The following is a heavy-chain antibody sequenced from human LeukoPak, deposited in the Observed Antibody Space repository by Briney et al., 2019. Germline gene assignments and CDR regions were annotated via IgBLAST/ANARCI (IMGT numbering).Heavy chain of an antibody. CDR1: GFNFSSYW. J-gene: IGHJ4*02. CDR2: IKQDGSGK. D-gene: IGHD6-13*01. Sequence: PGGSLRLSCAAFGFNFSSYWMSWVRQAPGKGLEWVANIKQDGSGKYYVDSVKGRFTISRDNAKNSLYLQMNSLRAEDTAVYYCATGPGYSSSWWGQGTLVTVSS. CDR3: ATGPGYSSSW. V-gene: IGHV3-7*01.